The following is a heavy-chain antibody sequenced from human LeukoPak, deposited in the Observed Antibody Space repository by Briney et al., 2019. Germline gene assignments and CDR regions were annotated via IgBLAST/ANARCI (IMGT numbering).Heavy chain of an antibody. J-gene: IGHJ6*02. CDR3: ARVACTGNSCRPYHYYGMDV. D-gene: IGHD2-15*01. CDR1: GFTFNTYG. CDR2: IWYDGSNK. Sequence: GGSLRLSCVAPGFTFNTYGMNWVRLVPGKGLEWVAVIWYDGSNKYYADSVRGRFTISRDNSKNTLYLQVNSLRVEDTAVYYCARVACTGNSCRPYHYYGMDVWGQGTSVTVS. V-gene: IGHV3-33*01.